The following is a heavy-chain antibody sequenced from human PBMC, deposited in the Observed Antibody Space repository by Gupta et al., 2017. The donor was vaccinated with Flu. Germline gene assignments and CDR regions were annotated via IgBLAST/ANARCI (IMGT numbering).Heavy chain of an antibody. CDR1: GGSFSGYY. CDR3: ARGLGRGLVRDYYYYHYLDV. J-gene: IGHJ6*03. CDR2: ITQSGTT. Sequence: QEQLQQWGAGLLKPSETLSLRCGVSGGSFSGYYWSWIRQSPGKGLEWIGEITQSGTTSYNPSLKSRVTISVAPSRSQFSLRLSAVTAADTAVYYCARGLGRGLVRDYYYYHYLDVWGNGTTVTVSS. V-gene: IGHV4-34*02. D-gene: IGHD2-21*01.